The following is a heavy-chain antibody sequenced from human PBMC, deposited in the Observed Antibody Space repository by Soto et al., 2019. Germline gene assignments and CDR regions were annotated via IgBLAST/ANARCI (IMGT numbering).Heavy chain of an antibody. J-gene: IGHJ4*02. Sequence: QVQLVQSGAEVKEPGSSVKVSCKTSGGTFSSNGLSWVRQAPGQGPEWVGGIIPIFDLVTYAQKFQGRVTITAGESTSTAYMDLSSLRFEDTAVYYCARNREGYYFDDWGQGTLVTVSS. CDR1: GGTFSSNG. V-gene: IGHV1-69*12. CDR3: ARNREGYYFDD. CDR2: IIPIFDLV.